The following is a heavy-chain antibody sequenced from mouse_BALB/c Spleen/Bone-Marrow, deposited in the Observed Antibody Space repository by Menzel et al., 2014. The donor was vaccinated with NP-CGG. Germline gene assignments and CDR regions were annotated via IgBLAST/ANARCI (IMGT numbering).Heavy chain of an antibody. CDR3: SRNGNYSFDF. CDR2: ISNGGNYT. J-gene: IGHJ2*01. Sequence: EVKLMESGGALVKPGGSLKLSCAASGFTFSDYAMSWVRQSPEKRLEWVAEISNGGNYTYYPDTVTGRFTISRDNAKNTLYLEMSSLRSEDTAMYYCSRNGNYSFDFWGQGTTLTVSS. CDR1: GFTFSDYA. D-gene: IGHD2-1*01. V-gene: IGHV5-9-4*01.